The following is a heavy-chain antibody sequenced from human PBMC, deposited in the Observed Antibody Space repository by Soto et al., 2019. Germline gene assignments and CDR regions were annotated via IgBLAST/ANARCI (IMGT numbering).Heavy chain of an antibody. V-gene: IGHV1-18*04. J-gene: IGHJ4*02. CDR3: AREGAHSTGWYDYFDQ. D-gene: IGHD6-13*01. CDR2: ISTYNGNT. CDR1: GYTFISYS. Sequence: QVQLVQSGGEVKKPGASVNISCKATGYTFISYSITWVRQAPGQGLEWMGWISTYNGNTKYAQSLQGRVTLTRDTSTSTAFMEIRGLRSDETAIDYCAREGAHSTGWYDYFDQWCQGTLVAVSS.